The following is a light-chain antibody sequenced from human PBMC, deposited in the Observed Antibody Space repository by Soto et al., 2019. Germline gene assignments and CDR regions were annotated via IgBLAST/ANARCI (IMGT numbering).Light chain of an antibody. V-gene: IGKV3-20*01. CDR2: GAS. CDR1: QSVSSNN. Sequence: DIVLTQSPGTLSLSPGERATLSCRASQSVSSNNLAWLRQKPGQAPRRLIYGASSRATDIPDRFSGSGSGTDVTLTISRLEPEDFAVYYCQQYGGSPWSFGQGTKVELK. CDR3: QQYGGSPWS. J-gene: IGKJ1*01.